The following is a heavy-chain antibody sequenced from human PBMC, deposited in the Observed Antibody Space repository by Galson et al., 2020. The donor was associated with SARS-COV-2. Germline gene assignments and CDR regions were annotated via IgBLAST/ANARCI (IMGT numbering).Heavy chain of an antibody. D-gene: IGHD3-10*01. CDR1: GFTLSDYY. CDR3: ARCLLWFRERGGMDV. Sequence: NSGGSLRLSCAASGFTLSDYYMTWIRQAPGKGLEWVLYISNSGSTINYADSVKGRFTISRDNAKNSLYLQMNSLRADDTAVYYCARCLLWFRERGGMDVWGQGTTVTVSS. V-gene: IGHV3-11*04. CDR2: ISNSGSTI. J-gene: IGHJ6*02.